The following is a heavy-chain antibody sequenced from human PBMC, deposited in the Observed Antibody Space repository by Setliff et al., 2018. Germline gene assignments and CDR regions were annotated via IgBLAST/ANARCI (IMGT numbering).Heavy chain of an antibody. J-gene: IGHJ5*02. V-gene: IGHV1-69*13. CDR1: GGTFSSYA. Sequence: GASVKVSCKASGGTFSSYAISWVRQAPGQGLEWMGGIIPIFGTANYAQKFQGRVTITADESTSTAYMELSSLRSEDTAVYYCARDPSLYCSSTSCSPHWFDPWGQGTLVTVSS. D-gene: IGHD2-2*01. CDR2: IIPIFGTA. CDR3: ARDPSLYCSSTSCSPHWFDP.